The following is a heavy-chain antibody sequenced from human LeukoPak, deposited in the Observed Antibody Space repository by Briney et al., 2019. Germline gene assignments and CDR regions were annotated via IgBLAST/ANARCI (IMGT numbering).Heavy chain of an antibody. CDR1: GFTFSSFS. Sequence: GGALRLSCAASGFTFSSFSMHWVRQAPGKGLEYLSAIYSDGSRTYYADSVKGRFTISRDNSKNTLYFEMSSLRVEDTAVYYCVKSPGSGWPVCGQGTLLTVSS. V-gene: IGHV3-64D*06. CDR2: IYSDGSRT. J-gene: IGHJ4*02. D-gene: IGHD6-19*01. CDR3: VKSPGSGWPV.